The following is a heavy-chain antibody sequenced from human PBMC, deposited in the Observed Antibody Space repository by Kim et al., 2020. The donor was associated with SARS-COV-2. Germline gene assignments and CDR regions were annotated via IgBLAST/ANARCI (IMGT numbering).Heavy chain of an antibody. CDR3: AKVFQSTMVRGVITLDYFDY. CDR1: GFTFSSYA. V-gene: IGHV3-23*01. CDR2: ISGSGGST. D-gene: IGHD3-10*01. J-gene: IGHJ4*02. Sequence: GGSLRLSCAASGFTFSSYAMSWVRQAPGKGLEWVSAISGSGGSTYYADSVKGRFTISRDNSKNTLYLQMNSLRAEDTAVYYCAKVFQSTMVRGVITLDYFDYWGQGTLVTVSS.